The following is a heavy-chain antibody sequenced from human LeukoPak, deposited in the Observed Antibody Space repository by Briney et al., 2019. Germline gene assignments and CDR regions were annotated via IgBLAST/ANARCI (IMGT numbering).Heavy chain of an antibody. CDR3: VRVMLGSSKFFDP. J-gene: IGHJ2*01. V-gene: IGHV3-72*01. CDR1: GFTFSHYY. D-gene: IGHD1-26*01. CDR2: IRNKANSYSI. Sequence: QTGGSLRLSCAGSGFTFSHYYIDWVRQAPGKGLEWVARIRNKANSYSIEYAASVKGRFTISRDDSKNSVYLQMDSLKSEDTAGYYCVRVMLGSSKFFDPWGRGTLVTVSS.